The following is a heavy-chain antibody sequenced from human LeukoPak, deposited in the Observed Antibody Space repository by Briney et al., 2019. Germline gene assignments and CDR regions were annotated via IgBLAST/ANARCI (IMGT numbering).Heavy chain of an antibody. J-gene: IGHJ6*02. CDR1: GYTFTGYY. D-gene: IGHD6-19*01. Sequence: ASVKVSCKASGYTFTGYYMHWVRQAPGQGLEWMGWINPNSGGTNYAQKFQGRVTMTRDTSISAAYMELSRLRSDDTAVYYCAGDSSGWYLYYYYGMDVWGQGTTVTVSS. CDR2: INPNSGGT. CDR3: AGDSSGWYLYYYYGMDV. V-gene: IGHV1-2*02.